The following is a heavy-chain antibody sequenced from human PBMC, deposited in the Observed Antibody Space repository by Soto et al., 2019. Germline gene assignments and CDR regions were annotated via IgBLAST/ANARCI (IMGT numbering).Heavy chain of an antibody. CDR2: VSGGSGTT. CDR1: GFSLSTYG. V-gene: IGHV3-23*01. J-gene: IGHJ4*02. CDR3: AKWNGYGDH. D-gene: IGHD1-1*01. Sequence: EVQLLESGGGLVQPGGSLRLSCTASGFSLSTYGVTWVRQAPGKGLEWVSGVSGGSGTTHYADPVKGRFTITTDNSENTAYLQMNSLRVEDTAVYYCAKWNGYGDHWGQGTLVTVS.